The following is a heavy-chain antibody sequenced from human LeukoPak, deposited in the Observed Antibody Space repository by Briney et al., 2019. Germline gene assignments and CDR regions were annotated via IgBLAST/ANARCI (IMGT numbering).Heavy chain of an antibody. CDR1: GFTFTNAW. J-gene: IGHJ4*02. V-gene: IGHV3-15*01. Sequence: GGSLRLSCVDSGFTFTNAWMSWVRQAPGKGLEWIGRIKSKTDGETTNYAEPVRGRFTISRDDSKSAVYLQMNSLKIEGTAVYYCTTDLGTYYHGSQRLIPIDYWGQGTLVTVSS. D-gene: IGHD3-10*01. CDR2: IKSKTDGETT. CDR3: TTDLGTYYHGSQRLIPIDY.